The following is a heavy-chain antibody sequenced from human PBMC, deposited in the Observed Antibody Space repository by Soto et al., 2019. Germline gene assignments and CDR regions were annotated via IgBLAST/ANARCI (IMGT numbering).Heavy chain of an antibody. CDR2: IHPDGSEA. CDR3: ARERWFSPLHYYYLLDV. D-gene: IGHD2-15*01. V-gene: IGHV3-7*01. J-gene: IGHJ6*02. Sequence: GGSLRPSCVVSGFTFHNFWVTWVRQAPGKGLECVANIHPDGSEAHYVDSLKGRFTISRDNGKNSLYLQMNNLRVEDTAVYYCARERWFSPLHYYYLLDVWGQGTTVTVYS. CDR1: GFTFHNFW.